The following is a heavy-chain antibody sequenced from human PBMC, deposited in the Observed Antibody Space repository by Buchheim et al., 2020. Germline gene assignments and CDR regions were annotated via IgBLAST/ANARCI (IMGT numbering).Heavy chain of an antibody. J-gene: IGHJ4*02. V-gene: IGHV3-30*18. CDR2: ISYDGSNK. CDR3: AKDQGRFIVVVPAAMPVGCFEY. CDR1: GFTFSSYG. Sequence: QVQLVESGGGVVQPGRSLRLSCAASGFTFSSYGMHWVRQAPGKGLEWVAVISYDGSNKYYADSVKGRFTISRDNSKNTLYMQMNSLRAEDTAVYYCAKDQGRFIVVVPAAMPVGCFEYWGQGTL. D-gene: IGHD2-2*01.